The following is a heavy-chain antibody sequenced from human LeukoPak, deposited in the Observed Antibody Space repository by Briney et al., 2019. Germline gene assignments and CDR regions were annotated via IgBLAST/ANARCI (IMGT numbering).Heavy chain of an antibody. Sequence: PGGSLRLSCAASGFTFRSYAMSWVRQAPGKGLEWVSAISGSGGSTYYADSVKGRFTISRDNSKNTLYLQMNSLRAEDTAVYYCAGSSGWSVGGYYFDYWGQGTLVTVSS. CDR2: ISGSGGST. J-gene: IGHJ4*02. D-gene: IGHD6-19*01. CDR3: AGSSGWSVGGYYFDY. V-gene: IGHV3-23*01. CDR1: GFTFRSYA.